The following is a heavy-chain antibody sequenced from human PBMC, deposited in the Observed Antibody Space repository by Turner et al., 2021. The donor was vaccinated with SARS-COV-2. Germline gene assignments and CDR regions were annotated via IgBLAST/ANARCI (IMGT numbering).Heavy chain of an antibody. CDR2: ISYDGSDK. J-gene: IGHJ4*02. CDR3: AREDYYDSSGAFDY. CDR1: GFTFSTYA. Sequence: QVQLVESGGGVVQPGRSLRLSCAASGFTFSTYAMHWVRQAPGKGLEWVAVISYDGSDKYDADSVKGRFTISRDNSKNTLYLQMNSLRAEDTAVYYCAREDYYDSSGAFDYWGQGTLVTVSS. V-gene: IGHV3-30-3*01. D-gene: IGHD3-22*01.